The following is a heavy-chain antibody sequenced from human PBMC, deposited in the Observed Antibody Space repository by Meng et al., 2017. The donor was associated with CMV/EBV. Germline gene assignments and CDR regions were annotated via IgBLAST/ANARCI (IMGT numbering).Heavy chain of an antibody. J-gene: IGHJ4*02. D-gene: IGHD1-26*01. CDR2: ISYDGGNK. CDR1: GVSFRTKS. V-gene: IGHV3-30-3*01. Sequence: SVAAGGVSFRTKSGHGVRQEPGKRLEWVAVISYDGGNKYYGDSVKGRFTISRDNSKNTLYLQMDSVRDEDTAVYYCASEIVAATYFDYWGQGTLVTVSS. CDR3: ASEIVAATYFDY.